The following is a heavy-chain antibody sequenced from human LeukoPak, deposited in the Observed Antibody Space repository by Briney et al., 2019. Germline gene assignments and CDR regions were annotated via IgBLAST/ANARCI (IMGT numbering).Heavy chain of an antibody. Sequence: SETLSLTCTVSGGSISSYYWSWIRQPPGKGLEWIGYIYYSGSTNYNPSLKSRITISVDTSKNQFSLKLSSVTAADTAVYYCARAGQGQLVYYYYGMDVWGQGTTVTVSS. J-gene: IGHJ6*02. CDR2: IYYSGST. CDR1: GGSISSYY. CDR3: ARAGQGQLVYYYYGMDV. D-gene: IGHD6-6*01. V-gene: IGHV4-59*01.